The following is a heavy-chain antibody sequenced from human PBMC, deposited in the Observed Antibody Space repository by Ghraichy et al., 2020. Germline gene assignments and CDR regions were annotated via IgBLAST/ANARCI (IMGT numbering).Heavy chain of an antibody. CDR3: ARDGPFGGSGSYSVYYYYYYGMDV. D-gene: IGHD3-10*01. V-gene: IGHV3-21*01. CDR1: GFTFSSYS. J-gene: IGHJ6*02. Sequence: LSLTCAASGFTFSSYSMNWVRQAPGKGLEWVSSISSSSSYIYYADSVKGRFTISRDNAKNSLYLQMNSLRAEDTAVYYCARDGPFGGSGSYSVYYYYYYGMDVWGQGTTVTVSS. CDR2: ISSSSSYI.